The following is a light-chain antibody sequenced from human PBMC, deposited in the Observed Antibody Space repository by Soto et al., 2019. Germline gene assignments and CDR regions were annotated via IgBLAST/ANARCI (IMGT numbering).Light chain of an antibody. J-gene: IGKJ2*01. CDR2: GAS. CDR1: QSLSSSY. V-gene: IGKV3-20*01. Sequence: EIVLTQSPGTLSLSPGERATLSCRASQSLSSSYLAWYQQKPGQAPRLLIYGASSRATGIPDRFSGSGSGTDFTLTISRLEPEDFAVYYCQQYGNSPGYTFGQGTKLEIK. CDR3: QQYGNSPGYT.